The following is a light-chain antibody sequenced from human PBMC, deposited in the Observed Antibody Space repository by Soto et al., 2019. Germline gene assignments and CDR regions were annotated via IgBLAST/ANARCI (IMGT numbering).Light chain of an antibody. V-gene: IGKV3-20*01. CDR2: GAS. J-gene: IGKJ4*01. CDR1: QSVSSSY. Sequence: EIVFTQSPGTLSLSPGERATLSCRASQSVSSSYLAWYRQKPGQAPRLLIYGASTRATGIPARFSGSGSGTDFTLTISRLEPEDFAVYYCQQYGSSRLTFGGGTKVDIK. CDR3: QQYGSSRLT.